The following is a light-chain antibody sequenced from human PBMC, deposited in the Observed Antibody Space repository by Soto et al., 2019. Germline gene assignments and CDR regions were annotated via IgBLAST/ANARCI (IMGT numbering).Light chain of an antibody. J-gene: IGLJ3*02. CDR2: STS. Sequence: QAVVTQEPSLTVSPGGTVTLTCASSTGAVTSGYYPNWFQQKPGQAPRALIYSTSNTHSWTPARSSGSLLGGKAALTLSGVQPEDEAEYYCLLYYGGAQLVFGGGTKVTVL. CDR1: TGAVTSGYY. CDR3: LLYYGGAQLV. V-gene: IGLV7-43*01.